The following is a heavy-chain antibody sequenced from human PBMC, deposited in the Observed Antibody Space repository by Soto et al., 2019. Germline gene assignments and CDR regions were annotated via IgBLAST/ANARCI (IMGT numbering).Heavy chain of an antibody. Sequence: GWCLRHSGVAAGFTFSSYSMNWDRQAPGKGLEWVSYISSSSSTIYYADSVKGRFTISRDNAKNSLYLQMNSLRDEDTAVYYCASRVVVAATLCDYWGQGTLVTVSS. D-gene: IGHD2-15*01. CDR1: GFTFSSYS. CDR2: ISSSSSTI. V-gene: IGHV3-48*02. CDR3: ASRVVVAATLCDY. J-gene: IGHJ4*02.